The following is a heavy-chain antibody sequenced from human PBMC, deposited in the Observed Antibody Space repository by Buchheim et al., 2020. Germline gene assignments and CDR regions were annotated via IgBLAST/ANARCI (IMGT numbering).Heavy chain of an antibody. Sequence: QVQLQQWGAGLLKPSETLSLTCAVYGGSFSGYYWSWIRQPPGKGLEWIGEINHSGSTNYNPSLKSRVTISVDTSKNQFSLQLSSVTAADTAVYYCARRYLYSSGWYRAEYFQHWGQGTL. V-gene: IGHV4-34*01. D-gene: IGHD6-19*01. J-gene: IGHJ1*01. CDR2: INHSGST. CDR3: ARRYLYSSGWYRAEYFQH. CDR1: GGSFSGYY.